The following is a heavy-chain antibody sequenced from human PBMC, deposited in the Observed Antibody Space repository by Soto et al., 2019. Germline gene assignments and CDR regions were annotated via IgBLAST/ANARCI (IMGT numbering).Heavy chain of an antibody. CDR2: INPNSGGT. V-gene: IGHV1-2*02. D-gene: IGHD3-10*01. Sequence: ASVKVSCKASGYTFTGYYMHWVRQAPGQGREWMGWINPNSGGTNYAQKFQGRVTMTRDTSISTAYMELSRLRSDDTAVYYCARAMVRGVIRYYYGMDVWGQGTTVTVSS. CDR1: GYTFTGYY. CDR3: ARAMVRGVIRYYYGMDV. J-gene: IGHJ6*02.